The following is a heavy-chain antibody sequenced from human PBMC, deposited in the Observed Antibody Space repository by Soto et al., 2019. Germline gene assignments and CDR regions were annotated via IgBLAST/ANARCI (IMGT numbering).Heavy chain of an antibody. D-gene: IGHD3-10*01. Sequence: QVQLVQSGAELKKPGSSVKGSCKASGDTFSGYPINWVRQAPGEGLEWMGRIIPVFGTTNDAQRFEGRVTFTEDESTNTGYMELIGLLSEDAAVYYGARDGGFGELKYWGPGPLVPVS. CDR1: GDTFSGYP. CDR2: IIPVFGTT. CDR3: ARDGGFGELKY. V-gene: IGHV1-69*18. J-gene: IGHJ4*02.